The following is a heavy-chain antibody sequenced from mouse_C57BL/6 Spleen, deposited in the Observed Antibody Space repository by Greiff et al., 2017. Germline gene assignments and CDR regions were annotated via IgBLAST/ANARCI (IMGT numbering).Heavy chain of an antibody. D-gene: IGHD1-2*01. J-gene: IGHJ2*01. Sequence: QVQLKESGAELVRPGASVPLSCKASGYTFTDYEMHWVKQTPVPGLEWIGAFDPETGGTAYNQKFKGKAILTADKSSSTAYMELRSLTSEDSAVYYCTRGYDYWGQGTTLTVSS. CDR1: GYTFTDYE. V-gene: IGHV1-15*01. CDR2: FDPETGGT. CDR3: TRGYDY.